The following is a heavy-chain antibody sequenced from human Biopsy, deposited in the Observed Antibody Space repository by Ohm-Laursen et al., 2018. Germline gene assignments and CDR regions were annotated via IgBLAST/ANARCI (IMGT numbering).Heavy chain of an antibody. V-gene: IGHV3-48*01. CDR3: ARGSDSDY. CDR2: ISSSSSPM. Sequence: SLRLSCAASGFIFSTYSMNWVRQAPGKGLEWVSYISSSSSPMYYADSVKGRFTISRDNAKNSLSLQMNSLRAEGTAVYYCARGSDSDYWGQGTLVTVSS. J-gene: IGHJ4*02. CDR1: GFIFSTYS.